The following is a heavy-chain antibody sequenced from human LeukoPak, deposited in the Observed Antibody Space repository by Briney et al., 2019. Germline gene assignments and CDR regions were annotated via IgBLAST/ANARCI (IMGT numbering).Heavy chain of an antibody. CDR2: IYYSGST. J-gene: IGHJ4*02. V-gene: IGHV4-59*01. CDR1: GGSISSYY. CDR3: VRGGIVGPTARIPLFDY. D-gene: IGHD1-26*01. Sequence: PSETLSLTCTVSGGSISSYYWSWVRQPPGKGLEWIGYIYYSGSTNYNPSLKSRVTMSVDTSKNQFSLKLSSVTAADTAVYYCVRGGIVGPTARIPLFDYWGQGTLVTVSS.